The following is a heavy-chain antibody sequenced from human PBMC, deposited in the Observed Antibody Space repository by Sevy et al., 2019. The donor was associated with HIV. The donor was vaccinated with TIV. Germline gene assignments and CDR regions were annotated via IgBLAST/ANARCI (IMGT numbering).Heavy chain of an antibody. CDR1: GFIFSNFA. J-gene: IGHJ1*01. CDR2: TSYDGSHK. V-gene: IGHV3-30*04. Sequence: GGSLRLSCTVSGFIFSNFAMHWVRQAPGKGLEWVAVTSYDGSHKYYADSVKGRFTGSRAKSRNILSLEMNSLRRDDTAVYYCARGENDDEFFQYWGQGTLVTVSS. CDR3: ARGENDDEFFQY. D-gene: IGHD1-26*01.